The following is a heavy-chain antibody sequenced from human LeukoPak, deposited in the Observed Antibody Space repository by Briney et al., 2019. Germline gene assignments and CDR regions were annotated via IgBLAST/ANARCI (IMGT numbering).Heavy chain of an antibody. D-gene: IGHD1-14*01. CDR2: ISWNSGSI. Sequence: SLRLSCAASGFTFDDYAMHCVRQAPGKGLEWVSGISWNSGSIGYADSVKGRFTISRDNAKNSLYLQMNSLRAEDTALYYCAKEAPRTRGYYYYMDVWGKGTTVTVSS. CDR1: GFTFDDYA. CDR3: AKEAPRTRGYYYYMDV. V-gene: IGHV3-9*01. J-gene: IGHJ6*03.